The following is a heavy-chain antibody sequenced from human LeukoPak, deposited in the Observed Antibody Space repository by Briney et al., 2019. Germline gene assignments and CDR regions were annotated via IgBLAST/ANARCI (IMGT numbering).Heavy chain of an antibody. Sequence: GGSLRLSCAASGFTFSDYYMTWIRQAPGKGLEWVSYISSSSSTIYYADSVKGRFTISRDNAKNSLYLQMNSLRAEDTAVYYCARDGWSGYYYFDYWGQGTLVTVSS. J-gene: IGHJ4*02. D-gene: IGHD3-3*01. V-gene: IGHV3-11*04. CDR3: ARDGWSGYYYFDY. CDR1: GFTFSDYY. CDR2: ISSSSSTI.